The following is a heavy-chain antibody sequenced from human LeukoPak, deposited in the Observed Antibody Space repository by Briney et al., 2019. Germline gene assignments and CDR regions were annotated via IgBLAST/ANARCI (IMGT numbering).Heavy chain of an antibody. V-gene: IGHV4-61*02. D-gene: IGHD3-22*01. CDR2: ISTSGRT. Sequence: SETLSLTCTVSGGSISSGSYYWTWIRQPAGKGLEWIGRISTSGRTNFNPSLKSRVTISIDTSKNQFSLKLSSVTAADTAVYYCARVNGIVVVHYDYWGQGTLVTVSS. J-gene: IGHJ4*02. CDR1: GGSISSGSYY. CDR3: ARVNGIVVVHYDY.